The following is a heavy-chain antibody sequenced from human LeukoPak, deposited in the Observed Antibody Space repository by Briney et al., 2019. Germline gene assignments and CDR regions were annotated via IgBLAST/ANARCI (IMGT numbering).Heavy chain of an antibody. CDR2: ISAYNGNT. J-gene: IGHJ3*02. D-gene: IGHD3-10*01. CDR1: GYTFTSYG. Sequence: GASVKVSCKASGYTFTSYGISWVRQAPGQGLEWMGWISAYNGNTNYAQKLQGRVTMTTDTSTSTAYMELRSLRSDDTAVYYCARGRPIYYGSGSYYNRDAFDIWGQGTMVTVSS. V-gene: IGHV1-18*01. CDR3: ARGRPIYYGSGSYYNRDAFDI.